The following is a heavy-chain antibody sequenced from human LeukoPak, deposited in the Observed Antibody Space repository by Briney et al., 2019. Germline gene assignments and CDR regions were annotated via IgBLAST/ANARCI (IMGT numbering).Heavy chain of an antibody. CDR3: AGSKVDTVYYYYMDV. J-gene: IGHJ6*03. D-gene: IGHD5-18*01. V-gene: IGHV1-69*05. CDR2: IIPIFGTA. Sequence: SVKVSCKASGGTFSSYAISWLRQAPGQGLEWMGGIIPIFGTANYAQKFQGRVTITTDESTSTAYMELSSLRSEDTAVYYCAGSKVDTVYYYYMDVWGKGTTVTVSS. CDR1: GGTFSSYA.